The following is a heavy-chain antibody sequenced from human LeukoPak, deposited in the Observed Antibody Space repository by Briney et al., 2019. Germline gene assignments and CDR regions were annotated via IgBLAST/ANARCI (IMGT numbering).Heavy chain of an antibody. D-gene: IGHD1-26*01. Sequence: PGGSLRLSCAASGFTFSGFAMSLVRRTPGKGLELVSGISGSGDNTLYADSVKGRFTISRDNSKNTLYLEMNSLRAEDTAIYYCAKMKGHPLPKYYMDVWGQGTTVTVSS. CDR1: GFTFSGFA. CDR3: AKMKGHPLPKYYMDV. J-gene: IGHJ6*01. CDR2: ISGSGDNT. V-gene: IGHV3-23*01.